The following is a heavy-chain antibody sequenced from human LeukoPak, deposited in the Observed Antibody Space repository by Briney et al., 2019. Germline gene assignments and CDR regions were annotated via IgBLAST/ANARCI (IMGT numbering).Heavy chain of an antibody. Sequence: SETLSLTCTVSGGSMNTYFWSWIRQPPGKGLEWIGHIHYSGSTTYNPSLKSRVTISVDVSKNQFSLKPSSVTAAGTAVYYCARHKTGGTYPLDYWGQGTLVTVSS. CDR3: ARHKTGGTYPLDY. V-gene: IGHV4-59*08. CDR2: IHYSGST. J-gene: IGHJ4*02. CDR1: GGSMNTYF. D-gene: IGHD1-26*01.